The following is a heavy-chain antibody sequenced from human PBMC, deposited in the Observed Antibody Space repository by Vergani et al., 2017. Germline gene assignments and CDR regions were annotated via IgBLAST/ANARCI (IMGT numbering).Heavy chain of an antibody. V-gene: IGHV5-51*01. CDR3: ARQQYXYDSSGYHGNFDY. J-gene: IGHJ4*02. Sequence: EVQLVQSGAEVKKPGESLKISCKGSGYSFTSYWIGWVRQMPGKGLEWMGIIYPGDSDTRYSPSFQGQVTISADKSISTAYLQWSSLKASDTAMYYCARQQYXYDSSGYHGNFDYWGQGTLVTVSS. CDR2: IYPGDSDT. D-gene: IGHD3-22*01. CDR1: GYSFTSYW.